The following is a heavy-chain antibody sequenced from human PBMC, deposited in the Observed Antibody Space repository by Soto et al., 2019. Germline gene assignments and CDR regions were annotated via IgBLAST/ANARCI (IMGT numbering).Heavy chain of an antibody. D-gene: IGHD3-22*01. CDR1: GFTFSSYA. CDR3: AKGGLATYYYDSSGYNFDY. CDR2: ISGGGGST. V-gene: IGHV3-23*01. J-gene: IGHJ4*02. Sequence: GGSLRLSCAASGFTFSSYAMSWVRQAPGKGLEWVSAISGGGGSTYYADSVKGRFTISRDNSKNTLYLQMNSLRAEDTAVYYCAKGGLATYYYDSSGYNFDYWGQGTLVTVSS.